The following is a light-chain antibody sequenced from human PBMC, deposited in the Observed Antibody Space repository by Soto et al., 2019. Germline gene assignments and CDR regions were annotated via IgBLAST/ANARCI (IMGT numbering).Light chain of an antibody. CDR2: GNS. Sequence: QSLLTQPPSVSGAPGQRVTISCTGSSSNIGAGYDVHWYQQLPGTAPKLLIYGNSNRPSGVPDRFSGSKSGTSASLAITGLQAEDEADYYCQSYDSSLSGPVFGGGTKVTVL. J-gene: IGLJ3*02. CDR1: SSNIGAGYD. V-gene: IGLV1-40*01. CDR3: QSYDSSLSGPV.